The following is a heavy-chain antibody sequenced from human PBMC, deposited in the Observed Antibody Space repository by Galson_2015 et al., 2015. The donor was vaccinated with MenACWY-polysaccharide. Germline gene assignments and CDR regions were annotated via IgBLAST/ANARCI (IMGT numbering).Heavy chain of an antibody. CDR2: IKHDGSET. V-gene: IGHV3-7*01. CDR1: GFVFNNYW. D-gene: IGHD2-8*02. CDR3: VRDWWCGRAACYYFDF. J-gene: IGHJ4*02. Sequence: SLRLSCAASGFVFNNYWMSWIRQSPGKGLERVANIKHDGSETYNLDSVKGRFVVSRDNARNSLYLQMSSLRAEDTAVYYCVRDWWCGRAACYYFDFWGQGTLVTVSS.